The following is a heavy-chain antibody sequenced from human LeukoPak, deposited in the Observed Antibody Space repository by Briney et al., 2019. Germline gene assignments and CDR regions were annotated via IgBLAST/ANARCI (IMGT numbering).Heavy chain of an antibody. CDR2: INHSGST. V-gene: IGHV4-34*01. J-gene: IGHJ4*02. Sequence: SETLSLTCAVYGGSFSGYYWSWIRQTPGKGLEWIGEINHSGSTNYNPSLKSRVTISVDTSKNQFSLKLSSVTAADTAVYYCARDTATALTRFKFDYWGQGTLVTVSS. D-gene: IGHD3-10*02. CDR1: GGSFSGYY. CDR3: ARDTATALTRFKFDY.